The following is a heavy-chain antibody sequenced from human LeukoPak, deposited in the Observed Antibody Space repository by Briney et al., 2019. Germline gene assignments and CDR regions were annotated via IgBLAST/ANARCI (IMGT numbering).Heavy chain of an antibody. D-gene: IGHD1-14*01. V-gene: IGHV4-34*01. J-gene: IGHJ4*02. Sequence: PSGTLSLTCAVYGGSFSGYYWSWIRQPPGKGLEWIGEINHSGSTNYNPSLKSRVTISVDTSKNQFSLKLSSVTAADTAVYYCAKVLTGVFFDYWGQGTLVTVSS. CDR1: GGSFSGYY. CDR2: INHSGST. CDR3: AKVLTGVFFDY.